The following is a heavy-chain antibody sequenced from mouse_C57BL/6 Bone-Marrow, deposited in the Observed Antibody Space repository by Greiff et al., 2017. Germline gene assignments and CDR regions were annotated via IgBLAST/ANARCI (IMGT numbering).Heavy chain of an antibody. CDR3: ARGGLRLHYYAMDY. CDR2: ISDGGSYT. Sequence: DVQLVESGGGLVKPGGSLKLSCAASGFTFSSYAMSWVRQTPEKRLEWVATISDGGSYTYYPDNVKGRFTISRDNAKNNLYLQMSHLKSEDTAMYYCARGGLRLHYYAMDYWGQGTSVTVSS. J-gene: IGHJ4*01. V-gene: IGHV5-4*01. D-gene: IGHD3-2*02. CDR1: GFTFSSYA.